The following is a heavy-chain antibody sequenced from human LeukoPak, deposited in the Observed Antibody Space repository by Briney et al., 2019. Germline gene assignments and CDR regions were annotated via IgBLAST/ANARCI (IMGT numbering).Heavy chain of an antibody. V-gene: IGHV3-30*18. CDR1: GFTFSSYS. J-gene: IGHJ3*02. D-gene: IGHD6-19*01. Sequence: GGSLRLSCAASGFTFSSYSMNWVRQAPGKGLEWVAVISYDGSNKYYADSVKGRFTISRDNSKNTLYLQMNSLRAEDTAVYYCAKPPPFSSGWWADVFGIWGQGTMVTVSS. CDR3: AKPPPFSSGWWADVFGI. CDR2: ISYDGSNK.